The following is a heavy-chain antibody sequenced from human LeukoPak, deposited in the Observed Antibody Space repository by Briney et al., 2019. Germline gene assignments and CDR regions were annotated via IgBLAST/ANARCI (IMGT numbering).Heavy chain of an antibody. Sequence: AGGSLRLSCAASGFTFSSYAMNWVRQAPGKGLEWVSGISGSGGSTYYADSVKGRFTISRDNSKNTLYLQMNSLRAEDTAVYYCAKDSAQSYYYGSGSYYQFWGQGTLVTVSS. CDR3: AKDSAQSYYYGSGSYYQF. D-gene: IGHD3-10*01. J-gene: IGHJ4*02. V-gene: IGHV3-23*01. CDR1: GFTFSSYA. CDR2: ISGSGGST.